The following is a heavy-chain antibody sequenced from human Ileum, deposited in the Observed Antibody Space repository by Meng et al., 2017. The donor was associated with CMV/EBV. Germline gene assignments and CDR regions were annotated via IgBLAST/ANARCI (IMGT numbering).Heavy chain of an antibody. CDR1: GDSISRGDYY. D-gene: IGHD3-16*01. V-gene: IGHV4-61*02. Sequence: QMQLQESGPGLVKPSQTLSLTCTGSGDSISRGDYYWNWIRQPAGKAPEWIGRIYIRGTTTYNPSLKSRVTISLDTSNNQFSLNLSSVTAADTAMYYCARCDYPYYMDVWGKGTVVTVSS. CDR2: IYIRGTT. J-gene: IGHJ6*03. CDR3: ARCDYPYYMDV.